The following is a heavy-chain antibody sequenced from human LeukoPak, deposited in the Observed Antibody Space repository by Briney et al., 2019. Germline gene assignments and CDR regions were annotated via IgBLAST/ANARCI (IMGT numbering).Heavy chain of an antibody. CDR3: AQSFPAYYDFWSPEPPLFDY. CDR1: GFTFSSYA. Sequence: GGSLRLSCAASGFTFSSYAMSWVRQAPGKGLEWVSAISGSGGSTYYADSVKGRFTISRDNSKNTLYLQMNSLRAEDTAVYYCAQSFPAYYDFWSPEPPLFDYWGQGTLVTVSS. J-gene: IGHJ4*02. V-gene: IGHV3-23*01. CDR2: ISGSGGST. D-gene: IGHD3-3*01.